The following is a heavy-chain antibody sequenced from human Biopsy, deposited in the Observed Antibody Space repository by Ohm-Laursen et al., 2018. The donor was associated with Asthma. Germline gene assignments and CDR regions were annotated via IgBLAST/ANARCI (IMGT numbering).Heavy chain of an antibody. D-gene: IGHD2-21*01. CDR3: AKDERAYYGSDSKYMQPVPLGD. Sequence: SLRLSCAASGFRFSNYGMHWVRQAPGKGLEWVAVITFYGSNKYYADSVKGRFTISRDKSDNTLYLQMNSLAAEDTAVYHCAKDERAYYGSDSKYMQPVPLGDWGQGTVVIVSS. J-gene: IGHJ4*02. V-gene: IGHV3-30*18. CDR1: GFRFSNYG. CDR2: ITFYGSNK.